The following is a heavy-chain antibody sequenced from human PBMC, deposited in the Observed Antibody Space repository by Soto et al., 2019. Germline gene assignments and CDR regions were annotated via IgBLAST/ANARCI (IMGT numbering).Heavy chain of an antibody. J-gene: IGHJ5*02. V-gene: IGHV1-18*01. CDR2: ISAYNGNT. CDR3: ARDLVDYCTNGVYYTGPNWFGP. CDR1: GYTFTSYG. Sequence: GASVTVSCKASGYTFTSYGISWVRQAPGQGLEWMGWISAYNGNTNYAQKLQGRVTMTTDTSTSTAYMELRSLRSDDTAVYYCARDLVDYCTNGVYYTGPNWFGPWGQGTLVTVSS. D-gene: IGHD2-8*01.